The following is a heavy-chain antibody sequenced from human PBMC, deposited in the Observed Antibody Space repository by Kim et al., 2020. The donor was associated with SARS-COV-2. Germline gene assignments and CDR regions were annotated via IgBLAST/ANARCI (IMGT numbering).Heavy chain of an antibody. CDR2: IIPIFGTA. CDR3: AREGLQGYCSSTSCWPP. Sequence: SVKVSCKASGDTFSSYAISWVRQAPGQGLEWMGGIIPIFGTANYAQKFQGRVTITADESTSTAYMELSSLRSEDTAVYYCAREGLQGYCSSTSCWPPWGQGTMVTVSS. CDR1: GDTFSSYA. V-gene: IGHV1-69*13. J-gene: IGHJ3*01. D-gene: IGHD2-2*01.